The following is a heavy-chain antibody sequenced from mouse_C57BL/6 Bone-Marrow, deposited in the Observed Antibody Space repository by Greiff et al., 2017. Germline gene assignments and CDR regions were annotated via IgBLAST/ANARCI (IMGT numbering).Heavy chain of an antibody. V-gene: IGHV1-69*01. D-gene: IGHD2-3*01. CDR3: ARGGWLRFAY. Sequence: QVQLQQPGAELVMPGASVKLSCKASGYTFTSYWMHWVKQRPGQGLEWIGEIDPSDSYTNYNQQFKGKSTLTVDKSSSTAYMQLSSLTSEDSAVYYCARGGWLRFAYWGQGTLVTVSA. CDR1: GYTFTSYW. CDR2: IDPSDSYT. J-gene: IGHJ3*01.